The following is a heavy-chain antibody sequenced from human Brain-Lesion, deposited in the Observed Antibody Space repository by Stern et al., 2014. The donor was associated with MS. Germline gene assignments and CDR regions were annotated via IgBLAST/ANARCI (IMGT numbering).Heavy chain of an antibody. Sequence: VQLEQSGAEVKKPGESLKISCKGSGYRFTSNWIGWVRQMPGKGLSWMGSVWPGDSDTRYDPSFQGQVPISADKSISTASRQWSSLQASDTAMYYCARRGDSSSSGFDYWGQGTLVIVSS. CDR2: VWPGDSDT. D-gene: IGHD6-6*01. CDR1: GYRFTSNW. V-gene: IGHV5-51*01. CDR3: ARRGDSSSSGFDY. J-gene: IGHJ4*02.